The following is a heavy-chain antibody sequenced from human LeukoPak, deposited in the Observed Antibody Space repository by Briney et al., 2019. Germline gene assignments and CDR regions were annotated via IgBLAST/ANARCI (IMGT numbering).Heavy chain of an antibody. J-gene: IGHJ4*02. D-gene: IGHD3-22*01. CDR2: ISSSGSTI. CDR3: ARAYYYDSSGYYGFDY. V-gene: IGHV3-11*04. CDR1: GFTFSDYY. Sequence: GGSLRLSCAASGFTFSDYYMSWIRQAPGKGLEWVSYISSSGSTIYYADSVKGRFTISRDNAKNSLYLQMNSLRAEDTAVYYCARAYYYDSSGYYGFDYWGQGTLVTVSS.